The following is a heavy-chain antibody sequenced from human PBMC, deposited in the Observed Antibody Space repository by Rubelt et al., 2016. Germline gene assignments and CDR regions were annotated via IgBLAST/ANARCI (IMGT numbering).Heavy chain of an antibody. CDR3: AKDYSLYNWDARDFHH. Sequence: GWVSAISGSGGSTYYADSVKGRFTISRDNSKNTLYLQMNTLRAEDTAVYYCAKDYSLYNWDARDFHHWGQGALVTVSS. D-gene: IGHD1-20*01. J-gene: IGHJ4*02. V-gene: IGHV3-23*01. CDR2: ISGSGGST.